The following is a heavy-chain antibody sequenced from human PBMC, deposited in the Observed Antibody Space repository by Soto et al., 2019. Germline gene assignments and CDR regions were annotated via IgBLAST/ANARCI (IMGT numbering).Heavy chain of an antibody. CDR2: IHPSGGGS. V-gene: IGHV1-46*02. CDR3: ARGGLIAVVTDSFGS. Sequence: QVQLVQSGAEVKKPGASVKVSCKSSGYPFNTYYLHWVRQAPGQGLEWMGMIHPSGGGSTYAQKFLGRVTXPXAXSXXTVFVVWTRRRSAVTCVYYGARGGLIAVVTDSFGSWGQGTLVTVSS. CDR1: GYPFNTYY. J-gene: IGHJ4*02. D-gene: IGHD2-21*02.